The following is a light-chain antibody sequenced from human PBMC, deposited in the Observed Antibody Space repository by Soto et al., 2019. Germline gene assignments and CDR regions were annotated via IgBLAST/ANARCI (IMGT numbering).Light chain of an antibody. Sequence: QSALTQPRSVSGSPGQSVTISCTGTSSDVGGYNFVSWYQHHPGKAPKLMIYNVIKRPSGVPDRFSASKSGNTAALTISGLQAEDEADYYCCSYAGSDTYVFGTGTKLTVL. J-gene: IGLJ1*01. CDR1: SSDVGGYNF. V-gene: IGLV2-11*01. CDR2: NVI. CDR3: CSYAGSDTYV.